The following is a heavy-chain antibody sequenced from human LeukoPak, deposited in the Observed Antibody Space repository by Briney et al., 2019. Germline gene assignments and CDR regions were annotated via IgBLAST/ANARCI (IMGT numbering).Heavy chain of an antibody. CDR3: ALRASSSSHWFDP. Sequence: SETLSLTCAVYGGSFSGYYWSWIRQPPGKGLEWIGEINHSGSTNYNPSLKSRVTISVDASKNQFSLKLSSVTAADTAVYYCALRASSSSHWFDPWGQGTLVTVSS. CDR2: INHSGST. D-gene: IGHD6-6*01. V-gene: IGHV4-34*01. J-gene: IGHJ5*02. CDR1: GGSFSGYY.